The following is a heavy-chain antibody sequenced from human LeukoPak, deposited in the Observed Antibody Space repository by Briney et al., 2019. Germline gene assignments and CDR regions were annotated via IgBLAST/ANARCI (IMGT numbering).Heavy chain of an antibody. D-gene: IGHD2-2*01. V-gene: IGHV3-23*01. J-gene: IGHJ5*02. CDR3: AKLGDIVVVPAAPTNWFDP. CDR2: ISGSGGST. Sequence: GGSLRLSCAASEFTFSSYAMSWVRQAPGKGLEWVSAISGSGGSTYYADSVKGRFTISRDNSKNTLYLQMNSLRAEDTAVYYCAKLGDIVVVPAAPTNWFDPWGQGTLVTVSS. CDR1: EFTFSSYA.